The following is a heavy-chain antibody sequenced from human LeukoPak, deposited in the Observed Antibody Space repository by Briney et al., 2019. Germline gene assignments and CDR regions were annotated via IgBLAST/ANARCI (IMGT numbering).Heavy chain of an antibody. J-gene: IGHJ4*02. V-gene: IGHV3-21*01. CDR3: ARFFSYGGVAMNDY. CDR2: ISSSSSYI. Sequence: GGSLRLSCAASGFTFSSYYMNWVRQAPGKGLEWVSCISSSSSYIYYADSVKGRFTISRDNAKNSLYLQMNSLRGEDTAVHYCARFFSYGGVAMNDYWGQGTLVTVSS. CDR1: GFTFSSYY. D-gene: IGHD3-10*01.